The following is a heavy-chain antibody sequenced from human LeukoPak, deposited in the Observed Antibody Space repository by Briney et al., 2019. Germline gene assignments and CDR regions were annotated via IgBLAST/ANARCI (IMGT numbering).Heavy chain of an antibody. D-gene: IGHD4-17*01. CDR2: IRYDGSNK. Sequence: GGSLGLSCAASGFTFSSYGMHWVRQAPGEGLEWVAFIRYDGSNKYYADSVKGRFTISRDNSKNTLYLQMNSLRAEDTAVYYCAKDPSDYGDYGGFDYWGQGTLVTVSS. J-gene: IGHJ4*02. CDR1: GFTFSSYG. CDR3: AKDPSDYGDYGGFDY. V-gene: IGHV3-30*02.